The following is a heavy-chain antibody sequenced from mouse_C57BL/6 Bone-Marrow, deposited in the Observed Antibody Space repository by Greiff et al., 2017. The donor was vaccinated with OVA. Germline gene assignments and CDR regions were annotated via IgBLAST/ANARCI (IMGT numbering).Heavy chain of an antibody. V-gene: IGHV1-59*01. CDR3: ARSSYGNYLYAMDY. CDR1: GYTFTSYW. D-gene: IGHD2-1*01. J-gene: IGHJ4*01. Sequence: QVQLQQPGAELVRPGTSVKLSCKASGYTFTSYWMHWVKQRPGQGLEWIGVIDPSDSYTNYNQKFKGKATLTVDTSSSTAYMQLSSLPSEDSAVYYCARSSYGNYLYAMDYWGQGTSVTVSS. CDR2: IDPSDSYT.